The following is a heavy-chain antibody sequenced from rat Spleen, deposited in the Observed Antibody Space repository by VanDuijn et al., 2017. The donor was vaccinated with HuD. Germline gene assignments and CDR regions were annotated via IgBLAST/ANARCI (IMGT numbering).Heavy chain of an antibody. CDR3: AREGSSPGQLYLALYYWYFDF. J-gene: IGHJ1*01. D-gene: IGHD1-2*01. V-gene: IGHV5-29*01. CDR1: GFTFSDYY. Sequence: EVQLVESDGGLVQPGRSLKLSCAASGFTFSDYYMAWVRQAPTKGLEWVATISYDGSSTYYRDSVKGRFTISRDNAKSTLYLRMDSLRSEDTATYYCAREGSSPGQLYLALYYWYFDFWGPGTMVTVSS. CDR2: ISYDGSST.